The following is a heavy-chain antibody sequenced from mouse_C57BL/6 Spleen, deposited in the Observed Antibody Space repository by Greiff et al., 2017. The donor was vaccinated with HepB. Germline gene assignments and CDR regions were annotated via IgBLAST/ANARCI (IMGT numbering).Heavy chain of an antibody. CDR1: GFTFSSYA. Sequence: EVQVVESGEGLVKPGGSLKLSCAASGFTFSSYAMSWVRQTPEKRLEWVAYISSGGDYIYYADTVKGRFTISRDNARNTLYLQMSSLKSEDTAMYYCTREGYDEDFDYWGQGTTLTVSS. J-gene: IGHJ2*01. CDR2: ISSGGDYI. D-gene: IGHD2-3*01. CDR3: TREGYDEDFDY. V-gene: IGHV5-9-1*02.